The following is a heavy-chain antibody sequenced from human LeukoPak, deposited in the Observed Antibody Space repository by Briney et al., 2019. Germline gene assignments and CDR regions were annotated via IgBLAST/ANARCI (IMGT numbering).Heavy chain of an antibody. J-gene: IGHJ4*02. CDR1: EFTFYGYS. CDR3: AKGEGGALGIPHPYYFDY. Sequence: GGSLRLSCVGSEFTFYGYSMNWVRQAPGKGLEWVASISSSSTNVYYADSVKGRFTISRDNSKNTLYLQINSLTTEDTAVYYCAKGEGGALGIPHPYYFDYWGQGNVVTVSS. D-gene: IGHD3-16*01. V-gene: IGHV3-21*01. CDR2: ISSSSTNV.